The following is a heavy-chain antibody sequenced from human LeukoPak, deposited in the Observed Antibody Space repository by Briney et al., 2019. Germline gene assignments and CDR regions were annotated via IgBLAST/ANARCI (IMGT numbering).Heavy chain of an antibody. CDR2: ISGSGGST. CDR3: AKDSGSWNDGDNWFDP. Sequence: PGGSLRLSCAASGFTFSSYAMSWVRQGPGKGLEWVSAISGSGGSTYYADSVKGRFTISRDNSKNTLYLQMNSLRAEDTAVYYCAKDSGSWNDGDNWFDPWGQGTLVTVSS. J-gene: IGHJ5*02. D-gene: IGHD1-1*01. V-gene: IGHV3-23*01. CDR1: GFTFSSYA.